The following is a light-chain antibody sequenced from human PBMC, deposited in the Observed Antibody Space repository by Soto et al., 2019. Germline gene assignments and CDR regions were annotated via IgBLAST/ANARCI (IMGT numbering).Light chain of an antibody. CDR3: QQRSNWIT. J-gene: IGKJ5*01. V-gene: IGKV1-33*01. Sequence: DIQMTRSPSSLSASVGDRVTITCQASQDISNYLNWYQQKPGKAPKLLIYDASNLETGVPSRFSGSGSGTDFTLTISSLEPEDFAVYYCQQRSNWITFGQGTRLEIK. CDR2: DAS. CDR1: QDISNY.